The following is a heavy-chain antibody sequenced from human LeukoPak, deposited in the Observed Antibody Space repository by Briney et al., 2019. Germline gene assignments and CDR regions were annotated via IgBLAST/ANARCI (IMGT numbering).Heavy chain of an antibody. CDR2: INWNGGST. CDR1: GFTFDDYG. V-gene: IGHV3-20*04. CDR3: AKDIHYDSSGPRSGFDY. D-gene: IGHD3-22*01. J-gene: IGHJ4*02. Sequence: PGGSLRLSCAASGFTFDDYGMSWVRQAPGKGLEWVSGINWNGGSTGYADSVKGRFTNSRDNAKNSLYLQMNSLRAEDMALYYCAKDIHYDSSGPRSGFDYWGQGTLVTVSS.